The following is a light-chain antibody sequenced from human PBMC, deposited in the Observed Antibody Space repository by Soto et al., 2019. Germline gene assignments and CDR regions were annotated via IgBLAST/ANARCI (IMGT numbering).Light chain of an antibody. CDR2: EAS. Sequence: EIVLTQSPATLSLSPGERATLSCRASQSISSHLAWYQQKPGQAPRLLIYEASNRATGIPARFSGSGSGTDFTLTISSLEPEDFAVYYCQQRSKWPPPFGGGTKVEIK. J-gene: IGKJ4*01. CDR3: QQRSKWPPP. V-gene: IGKV3-11*01. CDR1: QSISSH.